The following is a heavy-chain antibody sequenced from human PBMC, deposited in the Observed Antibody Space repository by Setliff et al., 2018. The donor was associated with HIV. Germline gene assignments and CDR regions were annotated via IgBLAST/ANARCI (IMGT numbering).Heavy chain of an antibody. CDR3: ARDEGESLAAPLDY. CDR2: IHTFGTT. Sequence: SETLSLTCTVSGDSIRSGNYYWNWIRQPAGKGLEWIGRIHTFGTTNYSPSLKSRVTISLDTIKKQFSLKVRSVTAEDTALYYCARDEGESLAAPLDYWGQGTLVTVSS. D-gene: IGHD6-25*01. CDR1: GDSIRSGNYY. V-gene: IGHV4-61*02. J-gene: IGHJ4*02.